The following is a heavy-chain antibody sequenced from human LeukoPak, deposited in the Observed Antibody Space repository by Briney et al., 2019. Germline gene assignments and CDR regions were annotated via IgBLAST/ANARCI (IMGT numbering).Heavy chain of an antibody. Sequence: PGGSLRLSCAASGFTFSSYAMHWVRQAPGKGLEYVSAISSNGGSTYYANSVKGRFTISRDNSKNTLYLQMGSLRAEDMAVYYCARYYYDSSGYYYDYWGQGTLVTVSS. D-gene: IGHD3-22*01. CDR1: GFTFSSYA. CDR3: ARYYYDSSGYYYDY. J-gene: IGHJ4*02. V-gene: IGHV3-64*01. CDR2: ISSNGGST.